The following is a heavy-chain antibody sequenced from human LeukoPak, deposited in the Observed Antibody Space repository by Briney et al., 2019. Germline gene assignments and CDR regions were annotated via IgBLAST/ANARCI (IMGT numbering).Heavy chain of an antibody. CDR1: GGSFSDYF. V-gene: IGHV4-34*01. J-gene: IGHJ4*02. D-gene: IGHD3-22*01. CDR2: ISHSGST. CDR3: VTYYYGSSAPKRNY. Sequence: PSETLSLTCAVYGGSFSDYFWSWVRQPPGKGLEWIGEISHSGSTTYNPSLRSRVTISGDTSKKQFSLKLSSVTAADTAVYYCVTYYYGSSAPKRNYWGQGILVTVSS.